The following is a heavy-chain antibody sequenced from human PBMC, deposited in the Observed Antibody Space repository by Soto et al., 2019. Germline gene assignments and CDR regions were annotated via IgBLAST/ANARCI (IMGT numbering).Heavy chain of an antibody. CDR2: LWSGNNE. CDR1: GFTFSTYG. V-gene: IGHV3-33*01. Sequence: QVQLVESGGGVVQPGKSLRLSCEASGFTFSTYGMHWVRQAPGKGLEWVAVLWSGNNEYYADSVKGRFTISRDNSKNTLYLQMNSLRVEDTAVYFCARPRSCSPASCYPGEFQGSNFFDHWGQGTLVTVSS. J-gene: IGHJ4*02. CDR3: ARPRSCSPASCYPGEFQGSNFFDH. D-gene: IGHD2-2*01.